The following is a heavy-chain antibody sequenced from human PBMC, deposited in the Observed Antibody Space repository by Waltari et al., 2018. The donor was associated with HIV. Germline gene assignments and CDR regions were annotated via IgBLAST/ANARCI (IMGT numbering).Heavy chain of an antibody. J-gene: IGHJ3*02. CDR3: ARDRGSSPNDAFDI. V-gene: IGHV3-53*01. Sequence: EVQLVESGGGLIQPGGSLRLSCAVSGFSVSRNYMSWVRHAPGKGLEWVSVMYSGCSTYYSDSAKGRFTISRDESKNTLYLKMNSLRAEDTAVYYCARDRGSSPNDAFDIWGQGTMVTVSS. CDR2: MYSGCST. D-gene: IGHD6-6*01. CDR1: GFSVSRNY.